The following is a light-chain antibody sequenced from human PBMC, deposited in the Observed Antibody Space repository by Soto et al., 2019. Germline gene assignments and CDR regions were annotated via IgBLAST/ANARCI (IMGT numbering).Light chain of an antibody. CDR2: WAS. V-gene: IGKV4-1*01. CDR3: QQYYSTPT. Sequence: IVMTQSPDSLAVSLGDRATINCKSSQSVLYSSNNKNYLAWYQQKPGQPPKLLIYWASTRESGVPDRFSGSGSGTDFTLTISSLQAEDVAVYYCQQYYSTPTFGQGTKVDI. CDR1: QSVLYSSNNKNY. J-gene: IGKJ1*01.